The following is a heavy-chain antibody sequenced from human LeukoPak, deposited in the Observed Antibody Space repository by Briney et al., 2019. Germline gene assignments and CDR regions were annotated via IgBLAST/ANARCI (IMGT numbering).Heavy chain of an antibody. V-gene: IGHV3-30*04. J-gene: IGHJ4*02. CDR2: ISYDGSNK. CDR3: ARINSSSWIPPLDY. CDR1: GFTFSSYA. D-gene: IGHD6-13*01. Sequence: LTGGSLRLSCAASGFTFSSYAMHWVRQAPGKGLEWVAVISYDGSNKYYADSVKGRFTISRDNSKNTLYLQMNSLRAEDTAVYYCARINSSSWIPPLDYWGQGTLVTVSS.